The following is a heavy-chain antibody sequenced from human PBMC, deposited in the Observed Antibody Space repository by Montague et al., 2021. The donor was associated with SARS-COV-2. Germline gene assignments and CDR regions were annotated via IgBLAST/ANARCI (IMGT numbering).Heavy chain of an antibody. CDR1: GGSVSSGSYY. Sequence: SETLSLTCSVSGGSVSSGSYYWSWIRQPPGKGLECIGYIYYSGSAYYNPYNPSLMSRATISIDTSKNQFSLNLNSVTAADTAVYYCAKGDMVRWSPYIDNWGQGNLVTVSS. D-gene: IGHD3-10*01. CDR3: AKGDMVRWSPYIDN. V-gene: IGHV4-61*01. CDR2: IYYSGSA. J-gene: IGHJ4*02.